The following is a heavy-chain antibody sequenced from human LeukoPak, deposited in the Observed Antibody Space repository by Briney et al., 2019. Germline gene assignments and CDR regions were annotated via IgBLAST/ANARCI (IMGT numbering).Heavy chain of an antibody. J-gene: IGHJ4*02. V-gene: IGHV3-7*03. D-gene: IGHD5-18*01. CDR1: GFTFSNYW. CDR3: ARETDTGPDY. Sequence: PGGSLRLSCATSGFTFSNYWMTWVRKPPGKGLEWVANIKQDGSETNYADSVKGRFTISRDNAKNSLYLQMNSLRAEDTAVYYCARETDTGPDYWGQGTLVTVSS. CDR2: IKQDGSET.